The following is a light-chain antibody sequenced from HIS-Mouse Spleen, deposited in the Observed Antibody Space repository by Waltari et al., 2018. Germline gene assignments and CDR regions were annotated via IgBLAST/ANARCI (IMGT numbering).Light chain of an antibody. Sequence: QSALTQPPSVSGSPGQSITISCTGTSSDVGGYNHVSWYQQHPGKAPKLMIYEVSNRPSGVPYRFSGSKSGNTASLTISGLQAEDEADYYCSSYTSSSTVFGGGTKVTVL. CDR1: SSDVGGYNH. J-gene: IGLJ3*02. CDR2: EVS. CDR3: SSYTSSSTV. V-gene: IGLV2-14*01.